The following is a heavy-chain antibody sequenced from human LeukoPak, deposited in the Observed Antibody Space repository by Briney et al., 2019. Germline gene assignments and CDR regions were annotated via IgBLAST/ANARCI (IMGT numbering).Heavy chain of an antibody. J-gene: IGHJ4*02. V-gene: IGHV3-30-3*01. CDR1: GFTFSSYA. D-gene: IGHD3-10*01. CDR3: GRGSVGFGELNY. CDR2: ILYDGSNK. Sequence: PGGPLRLSCAASGFTFSSYAMHWVRQAPGKGLEWVAVILYDGSNKFYADSVKGRFTLSRDNSKNTLYLQMNSLRIEDTAVYYCGRGSVGFGELNYWGQGTLVTVSS.